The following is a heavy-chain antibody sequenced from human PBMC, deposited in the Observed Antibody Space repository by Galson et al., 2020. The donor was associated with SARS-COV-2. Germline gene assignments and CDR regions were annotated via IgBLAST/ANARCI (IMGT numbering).Heavy chain of an antibody. CDR3: ARSILRFLEWFPVDY. V-gene: IGHV4-38-2*02. CDR1: GYSISSGYY. CDR2: IYHSGST. J-gene: IGHJ4*02. Sequence: SETLSLTCTVSGYSISSGYYWGWIRQPPGTGLEWIGSIYHSGSTYYNPSLKSRVTISVDTSKNQFSLKLSSVTAADTAVCYCARSILRFLEWFPVDYWGQGTLVTVSS. D-gene: IGHD3-3*01.